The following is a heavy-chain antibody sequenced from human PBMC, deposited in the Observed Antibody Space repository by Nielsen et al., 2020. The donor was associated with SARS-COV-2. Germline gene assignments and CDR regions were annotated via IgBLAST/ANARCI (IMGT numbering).Heavy chain of an antibody. J-gene: IGHJ5*01. D-gene: IGHD3-10*01. V-gene: IGHV4-39*01. CDR2: IYYSGST. CDR3: ARGAYYYGSGSYLNNWFDS. Sequence: SETLSLTCTVSGGSISSSSYYWGWIRQPPGKGLEWIGSIYYSGSTYYNPSLKSRVTISVDTSKNQFSLKLSSVTAADTAVYYCARGAYYYGSGSYLNNWFDSWGQGTLVTVSS. CDR1: GGSISSSSYY.